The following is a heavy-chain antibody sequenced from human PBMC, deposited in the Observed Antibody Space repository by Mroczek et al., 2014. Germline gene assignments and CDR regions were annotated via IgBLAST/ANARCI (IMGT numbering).Heavy chain of an antibody. CDR3: ARRPSQDYYGSGSYLFDY. CDR1: VAPSAVVVTT. CDR2: LLYGST. D-gene: IGHD3-10*01. J-gene: IGHJ4*02. V-gene: IGHV4-39*01. Sequence: QLQESAHGLGEDLRRPCPSPALSLVAPSAVVVTTGAGSASPHGKGAGVDWEYLLYGSTYYNPSLKSRVTISVDTSKNQFSLKLSSVTAADTAVYYCARRPSQDYYGSGSYLFDYWGQGTLVTVSS.